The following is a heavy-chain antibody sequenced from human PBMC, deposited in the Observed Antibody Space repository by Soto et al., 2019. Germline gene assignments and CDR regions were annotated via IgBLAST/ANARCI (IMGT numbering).Heavy chain of an antibody. V-gene: IGHV1-3*04. J-gene: IGHJ6*02. D-gene: IGHD2-15*01. CDR3: ASLCGGSCYDSDV. Sequence: GASVKVSCKASGYSFTSYAMHWVRQAPGQRLEWMGWINTGNGNTKYSQKFQSRVTITRDTFASTAYMELSSLRSEDTAVYYCASLCGGSCYDSDVWGQGTTVTVSS. CDR1: GYSFTSYA. CDR2: INTGNGNT.